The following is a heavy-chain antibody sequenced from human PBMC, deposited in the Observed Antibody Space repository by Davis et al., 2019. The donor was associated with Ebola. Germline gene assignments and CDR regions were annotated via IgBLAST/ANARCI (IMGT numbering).Heavy chain of an antibody. J-gene: IGHJ5*02. V-gene: IGHV3-23*01. CDR1: GFTFSGFE. CDR3: VKKGRLVPGNSWFDA. CDR2: ISGSGDRT. Sequence: PGGSLRLSCATSGFTFSGFEMSWARQAPGKGLEWVAFISGSGDRTYYADSVKGRFTISRDDSKNTLYLQMNSLRVEDTAVYHCVKKGRLVPGNSWFDAWGQGTLVTVSS. D-gene: IGHD1-1*01.